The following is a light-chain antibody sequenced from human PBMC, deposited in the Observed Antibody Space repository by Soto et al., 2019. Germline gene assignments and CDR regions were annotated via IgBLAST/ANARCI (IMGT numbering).Light chain of an antibody. J-gene: IGKJ1*01. CDR1: QIVSSN. Sequence: EIVMTQSPATLSVSPGERATLSCRAIQIVSSNLAWYQQKPGQAPRLLIYGASTRATGIPARFSGSGSGTEFTLTISSLQSEDFAVYYCQQYNNWPGTFGQGTKVDIK. CDR3: QQYNNWPGT. CDR2: GAS. V-gene: IGKV3-15*01.